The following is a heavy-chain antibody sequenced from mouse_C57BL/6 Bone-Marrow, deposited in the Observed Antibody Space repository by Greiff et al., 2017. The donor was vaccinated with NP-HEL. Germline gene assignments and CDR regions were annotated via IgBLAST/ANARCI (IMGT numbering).Heavy chain of an antibody. D-gene: IGHD2-1*01. CDR3: ARLYYGNYGLYFDY. V-gene: IGHV1-52*01. Sequence: QVQLQQPGAELVRPGSSVKLSCKASGYTFTSYWMHWVKQRPIQGLEWIGNIDPSDSETHYNQKFKDKATLTVDKSSSTAYMQLSSLTSEDSAVYYCARLYYGNYGLYFDYWGQGTTLTVSS. J-gene: IGHJ2*01. CDR1: GYTFTSYW. CDR2: IDPSDSET.